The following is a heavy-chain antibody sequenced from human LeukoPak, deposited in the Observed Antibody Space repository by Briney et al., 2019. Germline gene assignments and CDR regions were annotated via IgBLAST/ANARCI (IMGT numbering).Heavy chain of an antibody. Sequence: GRSLRLSCAASGFTFSSYGMHWVRQAPGKGLEWVAVIWYDGSNKYYADSVKGRFTISRNNSKNTLYLQMNSLRAEDTAVYYCARVPAANNWFDPWGQGTLVTVSS. J-gene: IGHJ5*02. CDR3: ARVPAANNWFDP. CDR2: IWYDGSNK. V-gene: IGHV3-33*01. D-gene: IGHD2-2*01. CDR1: GFTFSSYG.